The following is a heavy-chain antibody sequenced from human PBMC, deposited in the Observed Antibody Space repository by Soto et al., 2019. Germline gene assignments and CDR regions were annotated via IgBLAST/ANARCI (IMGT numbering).Heavy chain of an antibody. J-gene: IGHJ4*02. CDR2: ISHSGDT. V-gene: IGHV4-4*02. CDR3: ARDTSEYCSSTNCYV. Sequence: SETLSLTCAFSGATIRSTKWLSWVRQPPGKGLEWIGEISHSGDTNYNPSLKSRVTISGDKSKNQLSLKLSSVTAADTAVYYCARDTSEYCSSTNCYVWGQGTLVTVS. D-gene: IGHD2-2*01. CDR1: GATIRSTKW.